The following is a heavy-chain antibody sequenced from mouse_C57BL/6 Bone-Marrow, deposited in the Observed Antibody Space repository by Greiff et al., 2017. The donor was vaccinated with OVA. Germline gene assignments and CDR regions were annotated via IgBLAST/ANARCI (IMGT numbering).Heavy chain of an antibody. CDR2: IYPRSGNT. V-gene: IGHV1-81*01. D-gene: IGHD2-2*01. CDR1: GYTFTSYG. J-gene: IGHJ4*01. CDR3: AIFWLPYYYSMDY. Sequence: QVQLKQSGAELARPGASVKLSCKASGYTFTSYGISWVKQRTGQGLEWIGEIYPRSGNTYYNEKFKGKATLTADKSSSTAYMELRSLTYEDSAVYFCAIFWLPYYYSMDYWGQGTSVTVSS.